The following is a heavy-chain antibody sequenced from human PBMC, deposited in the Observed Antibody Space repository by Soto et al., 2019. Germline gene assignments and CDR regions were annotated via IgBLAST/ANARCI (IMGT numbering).Heavy chain of an antibody. Sequence: VKVSCKASGGTFSSYAISWVRQAPGQGLEWMGGIIPIFGTANYAQKFQGRVTITADESTSTAYMELSSLRSEDTAVYYCAREERGGYYYYGMDVWGRGTTVTVSS. CDR3: AREERGGYYYYGMDV. J-gene: IGHJ6*02. CDR1: GGTFSSYA. D-gene: IGHD1-26*01. V-gene: IGHV1-69*01. CDR2: IIPIFGTA.